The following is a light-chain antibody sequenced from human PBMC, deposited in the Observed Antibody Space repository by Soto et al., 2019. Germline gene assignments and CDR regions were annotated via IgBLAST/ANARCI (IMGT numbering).Light chain of an antibody. J-gene: IGKJ1*01. Sequence: AIQMTQSPSSLSAPVGDRFTITCRASQVIRNDLGWYQQKPGKAPKLLIYVASSLQSGVPSRFSGSGSGTDFTLTISSLQAEEFATYYCLQDYNYPRTFGQGTKVEIK. CDR2: VAS. CDR3: LQDYNYPRT. CDR1: QVIRND. V-gene: IGKV1-6*01.